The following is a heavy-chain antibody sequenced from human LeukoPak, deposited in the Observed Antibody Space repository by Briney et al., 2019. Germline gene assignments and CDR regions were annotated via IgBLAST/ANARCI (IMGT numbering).Heavy chain of an antibody. V-gene: IGHV3-23*01. CDR1: GFPFSSYA. D-gene: IGHD5/OR15-5a*01. Sequence: GESLRLSCAVSGFPFSSYAMSWVRQAPGKGLEWVSSISGSGGSTYYADSVKGRFTISRDNSKNTLYLQMNSLRAEDTAVFYCAHLSRPMDYWGQGTLVSVSS. J-gene: IGHJ4*02. CDR2: ISGSGGST. CDR3: AHLSRPMDY.